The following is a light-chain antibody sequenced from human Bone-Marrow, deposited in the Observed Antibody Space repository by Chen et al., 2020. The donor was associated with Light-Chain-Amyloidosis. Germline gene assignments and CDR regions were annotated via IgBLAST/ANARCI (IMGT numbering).Light chain of an antibody. CDR2: RDT. CDR1: DLPTKY. J-gene: IGLJ2*01. CDR3: QSADSSGTYEVI. Sequence: SYELTQPLSVSVSPGQTARITCAGDDLPTKYAYWYQQKPGQAPVLVIHRDTERPSGISERFSGSSSGTTATLTISGVQAEDEADYRCQSADSSGTYEVIFGGGTKLTV. V-gene: IGLV3-25*03.